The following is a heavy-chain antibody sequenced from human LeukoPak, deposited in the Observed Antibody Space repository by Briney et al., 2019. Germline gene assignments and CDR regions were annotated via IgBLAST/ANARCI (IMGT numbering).Heavy chain of an antibody. V-gene: IGHV1-18*01. CDR2: ISAYNGNT. J-gene: IGHJ4*02. D-gene: IGHD3-3*01. CDR3: ARNPSHYDFWSGPSIEPPDY. Sequence: GASVKVSCKASGYTFTSYGISWVRQALGQGLEWRGWISAYNGNTNYAQKLQGRVTMTTDTSTSTAYMELRSLRSYHTAVYYCARNPSHYDFWSGPSIEPPDYWGQGTLVTVSS. CDR1: GYTFTSYG.